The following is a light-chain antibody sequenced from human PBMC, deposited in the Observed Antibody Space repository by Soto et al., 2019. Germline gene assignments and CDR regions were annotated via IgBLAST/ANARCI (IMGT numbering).Light chain of an antibody. Sequence: EIVMTQSPATLSVSPGESATLSSRASQSISSELAWYQQKPGQPPRLLIYGASTRATGVPARFTGSGSGSDFTRTISGLQSEDFAVYYCQQGHNWPLTFGQGTRLEI. CDR2: GAS. V-gene: IGKV3-15*01. CDR3: QQGHNWPLT. CDR1: QSISSE. J-gene: IGKJ2*01.